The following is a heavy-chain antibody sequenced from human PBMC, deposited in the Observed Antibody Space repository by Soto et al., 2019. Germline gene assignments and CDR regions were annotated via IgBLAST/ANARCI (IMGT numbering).Heavy chain of an antibody. J-gene: IGHJ5*01. CDR2: IKSKTDGGTK. Sequence: GGSMRLSSTASGFTLNNAWMSWVRQAQGKGLEWVGRIKSKTDGGTKDYAAPVKGRFTISRDDSKNRLYLQMNSLKTEDTAVYYCNTRSPHWFDSWGQGALVTVSS. V-gene: IGHV3-15*01. CDR3: NTRSPHWFDS. D-gene: IGHD6-6*01. CDR1: GFTLNNAW.